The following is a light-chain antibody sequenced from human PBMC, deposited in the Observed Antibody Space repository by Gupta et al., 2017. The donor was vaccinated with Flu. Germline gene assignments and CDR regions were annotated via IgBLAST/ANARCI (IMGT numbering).Light chain of an antibody. V-gene: IGKV1-39*01. CDR1: QSISSF. Sequence: PSSLSASVGDRVTITCRASQSISSFLNWYQQKPGTAPKLLVSVASSVQSGVPPRFRGSGSQTDFTLTISSLQPEDFATYCCQQSYSSPWTFGHGTKVEIK. CDR3: QQSYSSPWT. J-gene: IGKJ1*01. CDR2: VAS.